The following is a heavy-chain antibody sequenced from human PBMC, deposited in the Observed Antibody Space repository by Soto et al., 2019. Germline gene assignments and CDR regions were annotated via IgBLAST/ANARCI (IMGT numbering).Heavy chain of an antibody. Sequence: QVQLVESGGGVVQPGRSLRLSCAASGFTFSNYAIHWVRQAQGKGLEWVAVLSYDGNNIHYADSVKGRFTVSRDNSKNTLFLQMNSLRAEDTALYYCARGPIGDAAMVTNYFDYWGQGTLVTVSS. CDR2: LSYDGNNI. V-gene: IGHV3-30-3*01. CDR3: ARGPIGDAAMVTNYFDY. D-gene: IGHD5-18*01. J-gene: IGHJ4*02. CDR1: GFTFSNYA.